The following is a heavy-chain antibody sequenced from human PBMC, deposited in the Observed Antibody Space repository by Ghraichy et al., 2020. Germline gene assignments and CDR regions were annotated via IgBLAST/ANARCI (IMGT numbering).Heavy chain of an antibody. Sequence: SETLSLTCAVTGGPISTSNWLGWVRQPPGKGLEWIGEIYHSGSTNYNPSLKSRVTISVDKSKNQFSLKLSSVTAADTAVYYCAVGGYSSRDLVDWGQGTLVTVRS. D-gene: IGHD6-19*01. CDR3: AVGGYSSRDLVD. J-gene: IGHJ4*02. CDR1: GGPISTSNW. V-gene: IGHV4-4*02. CDR2: IYHSGST.